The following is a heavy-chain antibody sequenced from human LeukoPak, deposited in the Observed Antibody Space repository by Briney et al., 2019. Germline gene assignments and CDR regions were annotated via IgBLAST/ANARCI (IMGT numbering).Heavy chain of an antibody. D-gene: IGHD3-3*01. CDR2: ISGSGGGT. CDR1: GLTLSNYG. Sequence: GGSLRLSCAVSGLTLSNYGMSWVRQAPGKGLEWVAGISGSGGGTSYADSVKGRFTISRDNAKNTLFLQMNSLRVEDTAVYFCAKRGVVIRVFLVGFHKEANYFESWGQGAQVTVSS. CDR3: AKRGVVIRVFLVGFHKEANYFES. J-gene: IGHJ4*02. V-gene: IGHV3-23*01.